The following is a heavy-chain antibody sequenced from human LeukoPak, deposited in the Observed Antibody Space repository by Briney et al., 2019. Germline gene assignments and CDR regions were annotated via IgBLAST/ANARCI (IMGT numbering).Heavy chain of an antibody. CDR1: GFTFSSYG. V-gene: IGHV3-30*03. CDR2: ISYDGSNK. Sequence: GGSPRLSCAASGFTFSSYGMHWVRQAPGKGLEWVAVISYDGSNKYYADSVKGRFTISRDNSKNTLYLQMNSLRAEDTAVYYCATPTDSSGTPGYLQHWGQGTLVTVSS. J-gene: IGHJ1*01. CDR3: ATPTDSSGTPGYLQH. D-gene: IGHD3-22*01.